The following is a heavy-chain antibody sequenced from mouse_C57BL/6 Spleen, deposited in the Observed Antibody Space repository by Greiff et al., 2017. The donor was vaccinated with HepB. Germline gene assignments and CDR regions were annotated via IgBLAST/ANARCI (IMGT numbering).Heavy chain of an antibody. V-gene: IGHV1-64*01. CDR2: IHPNSGST. CDR1: GYTFTSYW. D-gene: IGHD2-4*01. CDR3: ARFLYDYDLNY. Sequence: VQLQQPGAELVKPGASVKLSCKASGYTFTSYWMHWVKQRPGQGLEWIGMIHPNSGSTNYNEKFKSKATLTVDKSSSTAYMQLSSLTSEDSAVYYCARFLYDYDLNYWGQGTTLTVSS. J-gene: IGHJ2*01.